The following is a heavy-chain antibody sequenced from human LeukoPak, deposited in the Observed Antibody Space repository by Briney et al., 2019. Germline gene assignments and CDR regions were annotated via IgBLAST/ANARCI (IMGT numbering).Heavy chain of an antibody. CDR1: GFIFSNYG. CDR2: IWYDGQTK. CDR3: AKEWGRIAVAGGPGY. D-gene: IGHD6-19*01. V-gene: IGHV3-33*06. Sequence: GGSLRLSCEASGFIFSNYGMHWVRQAPGKGLEWLALIWYDGQTKFYADSVKGRFTISRDNSGNTLFLHMTSLRVEDTAVYYCAKEWGRIAVAGGPGYWGQGALVTVSS. J-gene: IGHJ4*02.